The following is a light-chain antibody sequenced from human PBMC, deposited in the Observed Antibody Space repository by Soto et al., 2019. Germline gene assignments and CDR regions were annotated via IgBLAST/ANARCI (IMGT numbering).Light chain of an antibody. CDR3: SSYTSSSTPLYV. V-gene: IGLV2-14*01. J-gene: IGLJ1*01. CDR1: NSDVGVYNY. CDR2: EVS. Sequence: QSVLTQPASVSGSPGQSITISCPGTNSDVGVYNYVSWYQQHPGKAPKLVIYEVSNRPSGVSNRFSGSKSGNTASLTISGLQAEDESDYYCSSYTSSSTPLYVFGTGTKVTVL.